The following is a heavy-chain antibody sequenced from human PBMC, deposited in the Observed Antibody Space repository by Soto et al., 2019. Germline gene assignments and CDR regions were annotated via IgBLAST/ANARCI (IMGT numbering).Heavy chain of an antibody. D-gene: IGHD1-7*01. CDR1: GYTFSGYY. Sequence: SSVTDSCKASGYTFSGYYIHWVRQAPGQGLEWMGWINVNNGGTNYAQKFQGRVTMTRGMSISTAYMDLGRLTSDDTAVYYCARGGNWNYWSYSDSWGQGTRVTGS. CDR2: INVNNGGT. J-gene: IGHJ4*02. CDR3: ARGGNWNYWSYSDS. V-gene: IGHV1-2*02.